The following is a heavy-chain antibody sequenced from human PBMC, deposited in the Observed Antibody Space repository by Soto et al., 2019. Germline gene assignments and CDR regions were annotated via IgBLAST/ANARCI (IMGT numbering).Heavy chain of an antibody. CDR3: NTGSVEGV. Sequence: EVQLVESGGGLVKPGGSLRLSCAASDFTITNAWMNWVRQAPGKGLEWVGRIKTKAEGGATDYAAPLKGRFTISRDDSRNHPFPQMNNPKTRDKAGLQCNTGSVEGVWGQGATVTVSS. D-gene: IGHD2-15*01. J-gene: IGHJ6*02. CDR2: IKTKAEGGAT. CDR1: DFTITNAW. V-gene: IGHV3-15*07.